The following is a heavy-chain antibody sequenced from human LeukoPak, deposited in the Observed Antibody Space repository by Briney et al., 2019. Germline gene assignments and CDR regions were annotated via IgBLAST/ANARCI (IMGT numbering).Heavy chain of an antibody. J-gene: IGHJ5*02. CDR2: IYTSGSH. Sequence: PSETLSLTCTVSGGSISSGSYYWSWIRQPAGKGLEWIGLIYTSGSHNYNPSLKSRVTISVDTSKNQFSLKLSSVTAADTAVYYCARARGGRYYYGSGNWFDPWGQGTLVTVSS. CDR3: ARARGGRYYYGSGNWFDP. D-gene: IGHD3-10*01. CDR1: GGSISSGSYY. V-gene: IGHV4-61*02.